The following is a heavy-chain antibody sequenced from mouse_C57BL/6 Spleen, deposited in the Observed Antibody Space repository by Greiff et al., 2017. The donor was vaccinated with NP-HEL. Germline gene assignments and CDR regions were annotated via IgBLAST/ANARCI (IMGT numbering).Heavy chain of an antibody. Sequence: VQLKQSGPGLVKPSQSLSLTCSVTGYSITSGYYWNWIRQFPGNKLEWMGYISYDGSNNYNPSLKNRISITRDTSKNQFFLKLNSVTTEDTATYYCARDLNWDGFDYWGQGTTLTVSS. V-gene: IGHV3-6*01. CDR3: ARDLNWDGFDY. CDR2: ISYDGSN. J-gene: IGHJ2*01. CDR1: GYSITSGYY. D-gene: IGHD4-1*01.